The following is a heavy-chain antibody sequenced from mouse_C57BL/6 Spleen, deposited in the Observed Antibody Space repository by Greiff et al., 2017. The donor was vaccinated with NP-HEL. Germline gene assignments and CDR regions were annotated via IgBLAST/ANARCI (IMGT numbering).Heavy chain of an antibody. CDR3: AGITTVVARYFDV. CDR1: GYTFTSYW. J-gene: IGHJ1*03. Sequence: VQLQQPGAELVKPGASVKLSCKASGYTFTSYWMHWVKQRPGQGLEWIGMIHPNSGSTNYNEKFKSKATLTVDKSSSTAYMQLSSLTSEDSAVYYCAGITTVVARYFDVWGTGTTVTVSS. V-gene: IGHV1-64*01. CDR2: IHPNSGST. D-gene: IGHD1-1*01.